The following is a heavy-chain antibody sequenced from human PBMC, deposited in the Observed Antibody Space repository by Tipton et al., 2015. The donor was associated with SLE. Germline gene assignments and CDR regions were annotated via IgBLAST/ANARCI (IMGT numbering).Heavy chain of an antibody. D-gene: IGHD2-8*01. V-gene: IGHV4-34*01. CDR2: ITHSGNT. CDR1: GGSISSYY. J-gene: IGHJ5*02. CDR3: TRGGTGDGTNPFDP. Sequence: TLSLTCIVSGGSISSYYWSWIRQPPGKGLEWIGEITHSGNTNYNPSLKSRVSISVDTSKKQFSLKLSSLTAADTAVYYCTRGGTGDGTNPFDPWGQETLVTVSS.